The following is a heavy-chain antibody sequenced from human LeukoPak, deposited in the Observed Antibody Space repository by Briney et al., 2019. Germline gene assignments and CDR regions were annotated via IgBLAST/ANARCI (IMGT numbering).Heavy chain of an antibody. J-gene: IGHJ6*02. CDR1: GGSISSSSYY. CDR2: IYYSGST. CDR3: ARPQRGYYHGMDV. Sequence: SETLSLTCTVSGGSISSSSYYWGWLRQPPGMGLEWIGSIYYSGSTYYNPSLKSRVTISVDTSKNQFSLKLNSVTAADTAVYYCARPQRGYYHGMDVWGRGTTVTVSS. V-gene: IGHV4-39*01.